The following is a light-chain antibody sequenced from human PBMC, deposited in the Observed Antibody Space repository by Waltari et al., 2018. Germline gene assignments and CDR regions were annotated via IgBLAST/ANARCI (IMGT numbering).Light chain of an antibody. CDR3: QQYDNWLGT. V-gene: IGKV3-15*01. CDR2: GAT. CDR1: QSIRSN. J-gene: IGKJ1*01. Sequence: IVMTQSLATLSVFPGERATLSCRASQSIRSNLAWYQHKPGQAPRLLIYGATTRATGIPARFSGSGSGTEFTLTSSCLQSEGFAVYFCQQYDNWLGTFGQGTKVEIK.